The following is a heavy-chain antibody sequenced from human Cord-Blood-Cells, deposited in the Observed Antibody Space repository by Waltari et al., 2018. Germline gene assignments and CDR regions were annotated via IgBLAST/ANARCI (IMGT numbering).Heavy chain of an antibody. Sequence: EVQLVESGGGLVQPGGSLRLSCAASGFTFSSYWMSWVRQATGKGLEWVAKIKQEGSEKYYVDSVKGRFTISRDNAKNSLYLQMNSLRAEDTAVYYCARDSGYGYSGYDAFDIWGQGTMVTVSS. CDR3: ARDSGYGYSGYDAFDI. D-gene: IGHD5-12*01. V-gene: IGHV3-7*01. CDR1: GFTFSSYW. J-gene: IGHJ3*02. CDR2: IKQEGSEK.